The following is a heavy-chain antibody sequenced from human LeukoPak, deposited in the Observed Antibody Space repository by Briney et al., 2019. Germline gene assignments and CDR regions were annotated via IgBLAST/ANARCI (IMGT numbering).Heavy chain of an antibody. CDR1: GYTLTGYY. Sequence: GASVKVSCKASGYTLTGYYMHWVRPAPGQGLEWMGWINPNSGGTNYAQKFQGRVTMTRDTSISTAYMELSRLRSDDTAVYYCARDPITIFGVVIARFDYWGQGTLVTVSS. V-gene: IGHV1-2*02. D-gene: IGHD3-3*01. CDR3: ARDPITIFGVVIARFDY. CDR2: INPNSGGT. J-gene: IGHJ4*02.